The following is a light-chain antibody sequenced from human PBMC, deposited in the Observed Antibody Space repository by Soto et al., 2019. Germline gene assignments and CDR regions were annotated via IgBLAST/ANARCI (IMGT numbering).Light chain of an antibody. Sequence: EIVLTQSPGTLSLSPGERATLSCRAIQSVSSNYLAWYQQKPGQSPRLLMYGAGNRASGIPDRFRGSGSGTDFTLTISRLEPEDFAVYYCQQYGGSPAITFGQGTKVDIK. CDR2: GAG. CDR1: QSVSSNY. CDR3: QQYGGSPAIT. J-gene: IGKJ1*01. V-gene: IGKV3-20*01.